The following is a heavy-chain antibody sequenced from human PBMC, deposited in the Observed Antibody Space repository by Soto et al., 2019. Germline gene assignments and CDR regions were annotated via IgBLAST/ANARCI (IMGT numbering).Heavy chain of an antibody. CDR2: FDPEDGET. V-gene: IGHV1-24*01. D-gene: IGHD6-13*01. CDR3: ASPLSAAAAGGVRDLILVLAY. Sequence: ASVKVSCKVSGYTLTELSMHWVRQAPGKGLEWMGGFDPEDGETIYAQKFQGRVTMTEDTSTDTAYMELSSLRSEDTAVYYCASPLSAAAAGGVRDLILVLAYWGQGTLVTVSS. CDR1: GYTLTELS. J-gene: IGHJ4*02.